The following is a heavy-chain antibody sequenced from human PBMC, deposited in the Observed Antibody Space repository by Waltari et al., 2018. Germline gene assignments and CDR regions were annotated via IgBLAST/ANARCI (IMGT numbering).Heavy chain of an antibody. D-gene: IGHD3-3*01. CDR1: GASFSSYY. V-gene: IGHV4-34*01. J-gene: IGHJ5*02. CDR2: IRHPGNT. Sequence: QVQLQQWRAGRLRPAETLSLPCSLPGASFSSYYWAWVRHVPGKGLEWIGQIRHPGNTNYNPSLQSRVAISIDTSRNQFSLRVFSVTAADTGLYFCTRGGNYDFWSHSPFVDPWGQGTQVTVSS. CDR3: TRGGNYDFWSHSPFVDP.